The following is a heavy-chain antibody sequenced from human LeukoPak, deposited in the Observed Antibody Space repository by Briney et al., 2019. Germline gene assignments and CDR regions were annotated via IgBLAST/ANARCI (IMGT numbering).Heavy chain of an antibody. CDR2: IYYSGST. D-gene: IGHD1-14*01. CDR3: AREYKQYGGPDSYYYYYYMDV. CDR1: DGSISSYY. V-gene: IGHV4-59*01. J-gene: IGHJ6*03. Sequence: PSETLSLTCTVSDGSISSYYWSWIRQPPGKGLEWIGYIYYSGSTNYNPSLKSRVSISVDTSKNQFSLKLSSVTAADTAVYYCAREYKQYGGPDSYYYYYYMDVWGKGTTVTVSS.